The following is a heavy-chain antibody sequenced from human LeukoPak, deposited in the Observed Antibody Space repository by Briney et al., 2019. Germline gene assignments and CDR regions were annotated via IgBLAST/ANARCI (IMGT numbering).Heavy chain of an antibody. J-gene: IGHJ6*02. CDR2: ISAYNGNT. Sequence: ASVKVSCKASGYTFTSYGISWVRQAPGQGLEWMGWISAYNGNTNYPQKLQGRVTMTTDTSTSTAYMELRSLRSDDTAVYYCARDRPTGRKVSDYYYYGMDVWGQGTTVTVSS. D-gene: IGHD1-1*01. CDR3: ARDRPTGRKVSDYYYYGMDV. CDR1: GYTFTSYG. V-gene: IGHV1-18*01.